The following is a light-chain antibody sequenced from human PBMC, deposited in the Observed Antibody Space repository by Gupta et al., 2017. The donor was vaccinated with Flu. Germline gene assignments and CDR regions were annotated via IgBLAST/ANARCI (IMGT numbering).Light chain of an antibody. V-gene: IGLV6-57*03. CDR2: EEN. CDR1: SGSIDTNY. CDR3: QYYESKHVV. Sequence: NFMLTQPHSVSESPGKTVTISCTRSSGSIDTNYVQWYQQRPGSAPITVIYEENVRPSGVPERVSGSIDTSSNSASLTSSGLKTEDEAEDFCQYYESKHVVFGGGTRLTVL. J-gene: IGLJ2*01.